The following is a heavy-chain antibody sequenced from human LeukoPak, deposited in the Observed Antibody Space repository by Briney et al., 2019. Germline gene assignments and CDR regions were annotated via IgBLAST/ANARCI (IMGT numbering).Heavy chain of an antibody. CDR1: GASISNYY. CDR3: AGRDY. D-gene: IGHD1-26*01. CDR2: AYTSGST. V-gene: IGHV4-4*07. Sequence: SETLSLTCTVSGASISNYYWSWIRQPAGKGLEWIGRAYTSGSTNYNPSLKSRVTLSVDKSKNQFFLELRSVTAADTAVYYCAGRDYWGQGTLVTVSS. J-gene: IGHJ4*02.